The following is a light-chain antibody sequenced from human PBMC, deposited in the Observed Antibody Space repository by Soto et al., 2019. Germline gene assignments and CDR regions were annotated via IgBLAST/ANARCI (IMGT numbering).Light chain of an antibody. CDR2: DAS. CDR1: QSVSSS. Sequence: EIVMTQSPATLSVSPGERATLSCRASQSVSSSLAWYQQKPGQAPSLLIYDASTRATSIPARFSGSGSRTDFTLTISSLQSEDFAVYYCQQYSNWPRTFGQGTKVEIK. V-gene: IGKV3-15*01. CDR3: QQYSNWPRT. J-gene: IGKJ1*01.